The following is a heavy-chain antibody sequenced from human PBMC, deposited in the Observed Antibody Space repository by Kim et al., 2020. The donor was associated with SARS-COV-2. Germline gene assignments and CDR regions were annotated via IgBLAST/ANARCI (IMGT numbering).Heavy chain of an antibody. Sequence: SETLSLTCTVSGGSISSYYWSWIRQPAGKGLEWIGRIYTSGSTNYNPSLKSRVTMSVDTSKNQFSLKLSSVAAADTAVYYCARFDGVGAPKDDAFDIWGQGTMVTVSS. CDR3: ARFDGVGAPKDDAFDI. D-gene: IGHD1-26*01. J-gene: IGHJ3*02. V-gene: IGHV4-4*07. CDR2: IYTSGST. CDR1: GGSISSYY.